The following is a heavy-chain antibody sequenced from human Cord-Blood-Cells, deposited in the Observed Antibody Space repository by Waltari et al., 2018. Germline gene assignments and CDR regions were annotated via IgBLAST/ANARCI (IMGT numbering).Heavy chain of an antibody. CDR1: GGPISSSSYY. Sequence: QLQLQESGPGLVKPSETLYLTCTVSGGPISSSSYYWGWIRQPPGTGLEWIGSLYYSGGTDYTPSPKSRVTISVDTSKNQFSLKLSSVTAADTAVYYCARGVSATGDPAFDIWGQGTMVTVSS. CDR2: LYYSGGT. J-gene: IGHJ3*02. D-gene: IGHD7-27*01. CDR3: ARGVSATGDPAFDI. V-gene: IGHV4-39*01.